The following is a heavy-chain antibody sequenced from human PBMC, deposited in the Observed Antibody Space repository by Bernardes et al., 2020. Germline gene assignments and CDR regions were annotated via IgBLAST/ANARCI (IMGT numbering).Heavy chain of an antibody. D-gene: IGHD3-3*01. CDR1: GYTLTELS. Sequence: ASVKVSCKVSGYTLTELSMHWVRQAPGKGLEWMGGFDPEDGETIYAQKFQGRVTMTEDTSTDTAYMELSSLRSEDTAVYYCATADPKSRHYDFWSGLYYYYYMDVWGKGTTVTVSS. J-gene: IGHJ6*03. CDR3: ATADPKSRHYDFWSGLYYYYYMDV. CDR2: FDPEDGET. V-gene: IGHV1-24*01.